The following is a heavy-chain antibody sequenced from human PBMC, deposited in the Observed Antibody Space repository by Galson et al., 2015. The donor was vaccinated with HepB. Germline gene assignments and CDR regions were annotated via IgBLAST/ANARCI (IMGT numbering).Heavy chain of an antibody. V-gene: IGHV3-30*04. CDR2: ISYDGSNK. D-gene: IGHD3-10*02. J-gene: IGHJ5*02. Sequence: SLRLSCAASGFTFSSYAMHWVRQAPGKGLEWVAVISYDGSNKYYADSVKGRFTISRDNSKNTLYLQMNSLRAEDTAVYYCARDLGVLDYYVPFDPWGQGTLVTVSS. CDR1: GFTFSSYA. CDR3: ARDLGVLDYYVPFDP.